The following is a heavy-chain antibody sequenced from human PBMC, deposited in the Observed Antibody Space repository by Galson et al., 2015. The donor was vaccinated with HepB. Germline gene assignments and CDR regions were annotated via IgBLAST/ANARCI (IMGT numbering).Heavy chain of an antibody. CDR2: ISGGGEII. V-gene: IGHV3-23*01. CDR1: GFRFSTYA. D-gene: IGHD3-16*01. Sequence: SLRLSCAASGFRFSTYAMSWVRQAPGKGLEWVSAISGGGEIIYYADSVKGRFTISRDNAKNTLILQMSSLRVDDTAMYYCAKVAILGATPHYFDYCGQGTLVTVSS. J-gene: IGHJ4*02. CDR3: AKVAILGATPHYFDY.